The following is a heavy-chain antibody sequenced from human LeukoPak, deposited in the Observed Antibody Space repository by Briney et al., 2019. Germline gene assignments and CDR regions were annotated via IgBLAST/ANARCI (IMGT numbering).Heavy chain of an antibody. D-gene: IGHD1-26*01. J-gene: IGHJ4*02. CDR2: IYSGGST. CDR1: GLTVSSNY. Sequence: PGGSLRLSCAASGLTVSSNYMSWVRQAPGKGLEWVSVIYSGGSTYYADSVKGRFTISRDNSKNTLYLQMNSLRAEDTAVYYCARLENIVGAPYFDYWGQGTLVTVSS. V-gene: IGHV3-53*01. CDR3: ARLENIVGAPYFDY.